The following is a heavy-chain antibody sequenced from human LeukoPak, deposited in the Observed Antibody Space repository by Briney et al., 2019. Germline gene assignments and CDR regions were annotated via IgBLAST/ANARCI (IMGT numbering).Heavy chain of an antibody. V-gene: IGHV3-23*01. J-gene: IGHJ6*02. CDR2: ISGGGATT. Sequence: GGSLRLSCAASGFTFSSYAMSWVRQAPGKGLEWVSDISGGGATTFYADSVKGRFTISRDNSKNTLYLQLSSLRAEDTAVYYCAKPTATTPYYYGMDVWGQGTTVTVSS. CDR1: GFTFSSYA. D-gene: IGHD4-17*01. CDR3: AKPTATTPYYYGMDV.